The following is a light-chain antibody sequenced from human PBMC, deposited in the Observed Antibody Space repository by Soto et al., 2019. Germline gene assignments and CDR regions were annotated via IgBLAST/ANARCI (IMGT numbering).Light chain of an antibody. Sequence: QSVLTQPASVSGSPGQSITISCTGTSSDVGGYNYVSCYQQHPGKAPKIIIYDVSNRPSGVSNRFSGSKSVNTASLTIYGLEAEDEADYYCSSYTSSSTVVFGGGTKLTVL. CDR1: SSDVGGYNY. CDR3: SSYTSSSTVV. CDR2: DVS. V-gene: IGLV2-14*01. J-gene: IGLJ2*01.